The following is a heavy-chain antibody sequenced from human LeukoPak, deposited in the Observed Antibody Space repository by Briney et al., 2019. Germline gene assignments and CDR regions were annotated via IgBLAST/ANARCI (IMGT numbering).Heavy chain of an antibody. CDR3: ARDRYYYDSSARYFDY. D-gene: IGHD3-22*01. V-gene: IGHV4-39*07. CDR1: GGSISSTSYY. CDR2: INHSGST. J-gene: IGHJ4*02. Sequence: SETLSLTCTVSGGSISSTSYYWGWIRQPPGKGLEWIGEINHSGSTNYNPSLKSRVTISVDTSKNQFSLKLSSVTAADTAVYYCARDRYYYDSSARYFDYWGQGTLVTVSS.